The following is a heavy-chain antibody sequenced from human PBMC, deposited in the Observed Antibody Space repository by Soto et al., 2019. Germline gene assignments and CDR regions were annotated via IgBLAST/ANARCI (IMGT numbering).Heavy chain of an antibody. D-gene: IGHD6-19*01. CDR1: GFSLSNGKVG. V-gene: IGHV2-26*01. J-gene: IGHJ6*03. CDR2: IFSNDEK. CDR3: ARILFGRSVAGGYFYMDV. Sequence: SGPTLVNPTETLTLTCTVSGFSLSNGKVGVSWIRQPPGKALEWLAHIFSNDEKSYRTSLKSRLTISEDTSKSQVVLTMTSVDPVDTATYYCARILFGRSVAGGYFYMDVWGKGTTVTVSS.